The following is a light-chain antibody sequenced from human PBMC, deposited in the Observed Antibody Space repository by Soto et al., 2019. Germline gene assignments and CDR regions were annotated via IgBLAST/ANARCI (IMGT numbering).Light chain of an antibody. J-gene: IGLJ2*01. CDR2: EDD. V-gene: IGLV2-23*01. Sequence: SALTQPASVSGSPGQSITISCTGTSSDDGSYNLVSWYQQYPGKAPKLMIYEDDERPSGVSNRFSGSKSGNTASLTISGLQAEDEADYYCYSYAGRSTSVFGGGTKVTVL. CDR3: YSYAGRSTSV. CDR1: SSDDGSYNL.